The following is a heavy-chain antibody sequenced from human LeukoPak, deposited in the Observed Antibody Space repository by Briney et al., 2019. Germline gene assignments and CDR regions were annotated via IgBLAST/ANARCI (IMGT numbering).Heavy chain of an antibody. CDR2: IYICGSS. V-gene: IGHV3-66*03. CDR1: GFTFSSNY. Sequence: GGSLRLSCAASGFTFSSNYMSWVRQAQGKGLERVSVIYICGSSYYPLSLKGRFTISRDNSKNPLYLQMNTLRAEDTAVYYCARGHISSWYYFDYWGQGTLVTVSS. D-gene: IGHD6-13*01. CDR3: ARGHISSWYYFDY. J-gene: IGHJ4*02.